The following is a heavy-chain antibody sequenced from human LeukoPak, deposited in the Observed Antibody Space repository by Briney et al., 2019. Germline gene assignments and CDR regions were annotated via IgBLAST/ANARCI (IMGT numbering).Heavy chain of an antibody. CDR1: GYTLTELS. D-gene: IGHD3-10*01. J-gene: IGHJ4*02. CDR2: FDPEDGET. CDR3: ATAVPPGYYFDY. Sequence: RASVKVSCKVSGYTLTELSMHWVRQVPGKGLEWMGGFDPEDGETIYAQKFQGRVTMTEDTSTDTAYMELSSLRSEDTAVYYCATAVPPGYYFDYWGQGTLVTVSS. V-gene: IGHV1-24*01.